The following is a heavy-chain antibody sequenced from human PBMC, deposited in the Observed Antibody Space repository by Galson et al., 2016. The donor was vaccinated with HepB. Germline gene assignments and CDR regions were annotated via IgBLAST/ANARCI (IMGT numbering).Heavy chain of an antibody. CDR3: TKALSGYYYYYGVDA. J-gene: IGHJ6*04. D-gene: IGHD3-10*01. Sequence: SLRLSCAASGFSFDDYAMYWVRQAPGKGLEWVSGIDWNSGTIAYADSVKGRFTISGDNARKSLYLQMNSLGVEDTALYYCTKALSGYYYYYGVDAWGKGTAVTVSS. V-gene: IGHV3-9*01. CDR1: GFSFDDYA. CDR2: IDWNSGTI.